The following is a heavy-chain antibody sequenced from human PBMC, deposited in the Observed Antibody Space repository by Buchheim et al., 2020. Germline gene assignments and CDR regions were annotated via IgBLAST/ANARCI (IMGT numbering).Heavy chain of an antibody. CDR2: INQRGTEK. CDR3: ARDGVAEGLYFDY. J-gene: IGHJ4*02. V-gene: IGHV3-7*01. D-gene: IGHD2-15*01. CDR1: GFTFSDFW. Sequence: EVQLVESGGGLVQPGGSLRLSCAASGFTFSDFWMNWVRQAPGKGLEWVASINQRGTEKYYVDSVKGRFTVSRDNGKNYLYLQMNNLRAEDTAVYYCARDGVAEGLYFDYWGQGTL.